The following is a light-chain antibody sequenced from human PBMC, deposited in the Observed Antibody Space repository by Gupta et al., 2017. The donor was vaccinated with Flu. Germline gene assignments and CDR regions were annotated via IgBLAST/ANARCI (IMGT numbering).Light chain of an antibody. CDR2: EDS. CDR1: NIGSKS. J-gene: IGLJ3*02. Sequence: SYVLTQPPSVSVAPGQTARITCGENNIGSKSVHWYQQKPGQAPMLVVYEDSDRSSGIPQRFSGSNSVNTATLAISRVEAGDEADYYCPAWDSGRDDGVFGGGTKLTVL. V-gene: IGLV3-21*02. CDR3: PAWDSGRDDGV.